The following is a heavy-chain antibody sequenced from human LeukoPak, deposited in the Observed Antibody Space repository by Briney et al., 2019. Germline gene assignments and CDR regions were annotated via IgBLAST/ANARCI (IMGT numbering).Heavy chain of an antibody. CDR3: ARVGDGYNLGY. D-gene: IGHD5-24*01. CDR2: ISGDGVTT. V-gene: IGHV3-74*01. J-gene: IGHJ4*02. Sequence: PGGSLRLSCAASGFTLSSYWMHWVRQAPGKGLVWVSRISGDGVTTTYADSVKGRFTISRDNGKNTLHLQMNSLRAEDTAVYYCARVGDGYNLGYWGQGTLVTVSS. CDR1: GFTLSSYW.